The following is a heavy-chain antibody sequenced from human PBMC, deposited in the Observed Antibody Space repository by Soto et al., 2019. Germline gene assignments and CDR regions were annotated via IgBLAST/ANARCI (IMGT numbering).Heavy chain of an antibody. D-gene: IGHD6-6*01. V-gene: IGHV3-23*01. CDR1: GFTFSSYA. Sequence: EVQLLESGGGLVQPGESLRLSCAASGFTFSSYAMRWVRQAPGKGLEWVSVISGSDDSTYYADSVKGRFTISRDNSKNTLYLQMNSLRAEDTDVYYCAKRSSSSTFDYWGQGTLVNVSS. J-gene: IGHJ4*02. CDR2: ISGSDDST. CDR3: AKRSSSSTFDY.